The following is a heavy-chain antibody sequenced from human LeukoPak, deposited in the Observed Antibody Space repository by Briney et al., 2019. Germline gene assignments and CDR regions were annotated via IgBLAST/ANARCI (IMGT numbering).Heavy chain of an antibody. Sequence: PSETLSLTCTVSGGPISSGSYYWGWIRQPPGKGLEWIGSIYYSGSTYYNPSLKSRVTISVDTSKNQFAPKLSSVTAADTAVYYCARRSIAAPFDYWGQGTLVTVFS. J-gene: IGHJ4*02. CDR1: GGPISSGSYY. V-gene: IGHV4-39*01. CDR2: IYYSGST. CDR3: ARRSIAAPFDY. D-gene: IGHD6-6*01.